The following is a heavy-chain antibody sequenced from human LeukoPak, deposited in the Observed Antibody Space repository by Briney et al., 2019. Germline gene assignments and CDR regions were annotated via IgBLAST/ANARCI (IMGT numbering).Heavy chain of an antibody. CDR1: GYSFTNYW. V-gene: IGHV5-51*01. J-gene: IGHJ3*02. Sequence: GESLKISCKDSGYSFTNYWIDRVRQMPGKGLEWMGIIYPGDSDIRYSPSFQGQVTISADKSISTAYLQWSSLRASDTAMYYCARRGSHYAFDIWGRGTMVTVSS. CDR3: ARRGSHYAFDI. CDR2: IYPGDSDI. D-gene: IGHD1-26*01.